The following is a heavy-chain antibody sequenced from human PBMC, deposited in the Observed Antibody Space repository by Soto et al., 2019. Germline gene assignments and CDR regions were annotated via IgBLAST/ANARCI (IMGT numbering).Heavy chain of an antibody. V-gene: IGHV3-23*01. CDR3: AKDRVLHYYYYYMDV. CDR1: GFTFSSYA. Sequence: PGGSLRLSCAASGFTFSSYAMSWVRQAPGKGLEWVSAISGSGGSTYYADSVKGRFTISRDNSKNTLYLQMNSLRAEDTAVYYCAKDRVLHYYYYYMDVWGKGTTVTVSS. CDR2: ISGSGGST. D-gene: IGHD6-6*01. J-gene: IGHJ6*03.